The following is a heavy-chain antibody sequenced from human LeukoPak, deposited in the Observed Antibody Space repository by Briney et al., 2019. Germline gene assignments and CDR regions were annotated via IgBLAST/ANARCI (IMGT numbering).Heavy chain of an antibody. V-gene: IGHV3-30*03. CDR3: ARALISLVRGATDWFDP. D-gene: IGHD3-10*01. CDR1: GFIFSSYG. Sequence: PGRSLRPSCAASGFIFSSYGMHWVRQAPGKGLERVAIISYDGSNKFYADSVKGRFTISRDNSKNMLYLQMSSPRPEDTAVYYCARALISLVRGATDWFDPWGHGTLVTVSS. J-gene: IGHJ5*02. CDR2: ISYDGSNK.